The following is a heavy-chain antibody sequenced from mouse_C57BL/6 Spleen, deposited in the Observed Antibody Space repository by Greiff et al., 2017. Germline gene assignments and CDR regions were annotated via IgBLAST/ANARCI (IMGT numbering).Heavy chain of an antibody. V-gene: IGHV1-5*01. CDR1: GYTFTSYW. CDR2: IYPGNSDT. J-gene: IGHJ3*01. CDR3: TRDDGNYVAWFAY. Sequence: EVQLQQSGTVLARPGASVKMSCKTSGYTFTSYWMHWVKQRPGQGLEWIGAIYPGNSDTSYNQKFKGKAKLTAVTSASTAYMELSSLTNEDSAVYYCTRDDGNYVAWFAYWGQGTLVTVSA. D-gene: IGHD2-1*01.